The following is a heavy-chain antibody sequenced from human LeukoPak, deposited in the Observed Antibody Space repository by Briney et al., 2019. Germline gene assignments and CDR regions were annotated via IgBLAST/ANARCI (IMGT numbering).Heavy chain of an antibody. V-gene: IGHV4-59*12. Sequence: SETLSLTCTVSGGSISSYYWSWIRQPPGKGLEWIGCIYYSGSTNYNPSLKSRVTMSVDTSKNQFSLKLSSVTAADTAVYYCARDGCEVWFGELLCAGYYYYMDVWGKGTTVTVSS. D-gene: IGHD3-10*01. J-gene: IGHJ6*03. CDR3: ARDGCEVWFGELLCAGYYYYMDV. CDR2: IYYSGST. CDR1: GGSISSYY.